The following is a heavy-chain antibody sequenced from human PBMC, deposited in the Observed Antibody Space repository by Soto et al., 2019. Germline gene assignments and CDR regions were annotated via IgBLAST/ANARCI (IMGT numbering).Heavy chain of an antibody. CDR2: ISFDGSSE. CDR1: GFTFSTYA. Sequence: GVSLRLSCAVSGFTFSTYAMYWVRQAPGKGLEWVALISFDGSSEYYADSVKGRFTISRDNSKDTLYLQMNSLRAEDTAVFYCARSVRGVVNTGIDYWGQGTLVTVSS. D-gene: IGHD3-10*01. CDR3: ARSVRGVVNTGIDY. V-gene: IGHV3-30*04. J-gene: IGHJ4*02.